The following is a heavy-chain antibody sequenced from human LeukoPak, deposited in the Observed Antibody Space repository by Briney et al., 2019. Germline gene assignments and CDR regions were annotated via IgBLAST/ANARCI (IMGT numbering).Heavy chain of an antibody. CDR2: IIPIFGTA. Sequence: SVKVSCKASGGTFSSYAISWVRQAPGQGLEWMGGIIPIFGTANYAQKFQGRVTITADESTSTAYMELSSLRSEDTAVYYCASNMGGTAIARGRLDYWGQGTLVTVSS. CDR3: ASNMGGTAIARGRLDY. J-gene: IGHJ4*02. CDR1: GGTFSSYA. V-gene: IGHV1-69*13. D-gene: IGHD5-18*01.